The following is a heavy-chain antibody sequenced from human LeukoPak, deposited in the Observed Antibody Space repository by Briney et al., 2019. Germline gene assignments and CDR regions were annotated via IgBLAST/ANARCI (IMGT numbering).Heavy chain of an antibody. CDR3: ARDILTGSPVNYYYYYMDV. D-gene: IGHD3-9*01. CDR1: GGTFSSYA. Sequence: ASVKVSCKASGGTFSSYAISWVRQAPGQGLEWMGGIIPIFGTANYAQKFQGRVTITTDESTSTAYMELSSLRSEDTAVYYCARDILTGSPVNYYYYYMDVWGKGTTVTVSS. CDR2: IIPIFGTA. J-gene: IGHJ6*03. V-gene: IGHV1-69*05.